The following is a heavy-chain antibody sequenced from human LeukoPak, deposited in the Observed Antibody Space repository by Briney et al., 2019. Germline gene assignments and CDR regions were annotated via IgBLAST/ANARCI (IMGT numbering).Heavy chain of an antibody. D-gene: IGHD4/OR15-4a*01. CDR2: ISGSGGST. CDR1: GFTLSSYA. Sequence: PGGSLRLSCAASGFTLSSYAMSWVRQAPGKGLEWVSAISGSGGSTYYADSVRGRFTISRDSSKNTLYLHMNSLRVEDTATYFCARALNRHIGAFEYWGQGALVTVSS. J-gene: IGHJ4*02. CDR3: ARALNRHIGAFEY. V-gene: IGHV3-23*01.